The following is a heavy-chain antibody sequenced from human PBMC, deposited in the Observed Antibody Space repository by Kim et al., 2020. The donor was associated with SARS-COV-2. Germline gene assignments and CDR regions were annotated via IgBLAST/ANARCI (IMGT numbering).Heavy chain of an antibody. J-gene: IGHJ4*02. CDR2: ICSSGGEK. Sequence: GGSLRLSCAASGFTFSNYGMAWVRQAPGKGLQWVSTICSSGGEKYYADSVRGRFSISRDNSKNTLHLQMNSLRAEDTAVYYCVKDSVFYSSCSTGDYWGRGTLVTVSS. V-gene: IGHV3-23*01. D-gene: IGHD2-2*01. CDR1: GFTFSNYG. CDR3: VKDSVFYSSCSTGDY.